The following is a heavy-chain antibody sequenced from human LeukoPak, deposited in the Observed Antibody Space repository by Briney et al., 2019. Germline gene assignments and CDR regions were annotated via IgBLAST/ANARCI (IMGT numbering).Heavy chain of an antibody. CDR3: ARLYDSSGYYPHFDY. CDR1: GFSFSKYS. D-gene: IGHD3-22*01. CDR2: MSISTSTFI. V-gene: IGHV3-21*01. J-gene: IGHJ4*02. Sequence: GGSLRLSCVASGFSFSKYSMNWVRQAPGKGLEWVSSMSISTSTFIYYADSVKGRFTISRDNAKNTLYLQMNSLRAEDTAVYYCARLYDSSGYYPHFDYWGQGTLVTVSS.